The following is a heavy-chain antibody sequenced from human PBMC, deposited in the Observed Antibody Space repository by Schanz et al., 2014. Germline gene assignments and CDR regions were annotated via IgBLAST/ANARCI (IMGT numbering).Heavy chain of an antibody. J-gene: IGHJ4*02. D-gene: IGHD2-2*01. CDR1: GFIFSAYT. Sequence: VYLVESGGDLVKPGGSLRLSCAASGFIFSAYTMNWVRQAPGKGLEWVSSISSSSSYISYADSVKGRFTISRDNAKNSLFLQMNSLSAEDTAVYYCAKVAPAATYLDSWGLGTLVTVSS. CDR3: AKVAPAATYLDS. CDR2: ISSSSSYI. V-gene: IGHV3-21*04.